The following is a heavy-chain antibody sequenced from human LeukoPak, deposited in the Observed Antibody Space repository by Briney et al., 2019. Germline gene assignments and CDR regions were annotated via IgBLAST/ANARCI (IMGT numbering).Heavy chain of an antibody. CDR1: GASISNYY. D-gene: IGHD3-10*01. CDR2: ISTSGST. CDR3: ARDVKSRRRQWFGELSVYYYYYMDV. V-gene: IGHV4-4*07. Sequence: SETLSLTCTVSGASISNYYWSWIRQPAGKGLEWIGRISTSGSTNYNPSLKSRVTMSVDTSKNQFSLKLSSVTAADTAVYYCARDVKSRRRQWFGELSVYYYYYMDVWGKGTTVTISS. J-gene: IGHJ6*03.